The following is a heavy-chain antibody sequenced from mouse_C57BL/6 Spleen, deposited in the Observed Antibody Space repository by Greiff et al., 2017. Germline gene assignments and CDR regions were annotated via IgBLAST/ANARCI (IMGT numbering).Heavy chain of an antibody. J-gene: IGHJ2*01. CDR3: TREDYYSNYGY. CDR1: GYTFTDYE. CDR2: IDPETGGT. V-gene: IGHV1-15*01. Sequence: QVQLKESGAELVRPGASVTLSCKASGYTFTDYEMHWVKQTPVHGLEWIGAIDPETGGTAYNQKFKGKAILTADKSSSTAYMELRSLTSEDSAVYYCTREDYYSNYGYWGQGTTLTVSS. D-gene: IGHD2-5*01.